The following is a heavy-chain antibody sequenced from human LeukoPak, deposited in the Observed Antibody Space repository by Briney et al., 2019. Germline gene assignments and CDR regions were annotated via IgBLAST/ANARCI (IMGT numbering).Heavy chain of an antibody. CDR1: GYTFTSYG. D-gene: IGHD3-3*01. J-gene: IGHJ3*02. V-gene: IGHV1-18*01. CDR2: ISAYNGNT. CDR3: ARSHDVLRFLEWSPTDAFDI. Sequence: ASVKVSCKASGYTFTSYGISWVRQAPGQGLEWMGWISAYNGNTNYAQKLQGRVTMTTDTSTSTAYMELRSLRSDDTAVYYCARSHDVLRFLEWSPTDAFDIWGQGTMVTVSS.